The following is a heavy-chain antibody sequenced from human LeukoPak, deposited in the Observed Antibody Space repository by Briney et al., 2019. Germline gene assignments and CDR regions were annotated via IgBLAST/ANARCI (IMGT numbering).Heavy chain of an antibody. CDR2: ISSDGSNI. CDR3: SRDQTTAGPSTVDC. D-gene: IGHD4-11*01. Sequence: PGGTLRLSCAACGSSWNREWMSGVRESSGKGLVWVSRISSDGSNIIYADSVKGRFTISRDNAKSTLYLEMNSLRAEDTAVYFCSRDQTTAGPSTVDCWGQGTLVTVSP. J-gene: IGHJ4*02. V-gene: IGHV3-74*01. CDR1: GSSWNREW.